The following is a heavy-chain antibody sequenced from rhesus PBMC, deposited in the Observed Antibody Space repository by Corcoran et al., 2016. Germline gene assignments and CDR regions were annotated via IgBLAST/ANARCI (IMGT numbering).Heavy chain of an antibody. J-gene: IGHJ4*01. V-gene: IGHV4S10*01. CDR1: GGSISDSYR. Sequence: QVQLQESGPGVVKPSETLSLTCAVSGGSISDSYRWSWIPQPPGKGLEWIGYIYGSSTSTNYNPSLKSRVTISKDPAKNQFSLKLSSVTAADTAVYYCARIYSSGPDYWGQGVLVTFSS. D-gene: IGHD6-31*01. CDR3: ARIYSSGPDY. CDR2: IYGSSTST.